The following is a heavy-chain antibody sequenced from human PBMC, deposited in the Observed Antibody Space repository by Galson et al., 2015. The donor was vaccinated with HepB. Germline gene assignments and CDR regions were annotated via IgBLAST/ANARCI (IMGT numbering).Heavy chain of an antibody. V-gene: IGHV3-21*01. Sequence: SLRLSCAASGFTFSTYTMNWVRRAPGKGLEWVSSISGGSSYIYYGDSVRGRFTISRGNTKNSVYLQMNSLRAEDTAVYYCATKMVTVVASGAFDVWGRGTMVTVSS. J-gene: IGHJ3*01. D-gene: IGHD3-22*01. CDR2: ISGGSSYI. CDR1: GFTFSTYT. CDR3: ATKMVTVVASGAFDV.